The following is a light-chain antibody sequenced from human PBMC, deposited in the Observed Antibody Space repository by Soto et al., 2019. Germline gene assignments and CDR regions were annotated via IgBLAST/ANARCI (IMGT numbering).Light chain of an antibody. CDR1: QSVSSSY. CDR2: GAS. CDR3: QQYGRSSWT. V-gene: IGKV3-20*01. J-gene: IGKJ1*01. Sequence: EIVLTQSPGTLSLSPGERVILSCRASQSVSSSYLAWYQQKSGQAPRLLIYGASNRATGIPDRFSGSGSGTDFTLTISRLEPEDFAVYYCQQYGRSSWTFGQGTKVEIK.